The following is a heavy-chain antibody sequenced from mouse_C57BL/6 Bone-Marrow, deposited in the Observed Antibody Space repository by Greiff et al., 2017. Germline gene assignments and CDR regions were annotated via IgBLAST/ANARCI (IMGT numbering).Heavy chain of an antibody. CDR3: ARLTGGVFDY. V-gene: IGHV5-16*01. CDR1: GFTFSDYY. CDR2: INYDGSST. D-gene: IGHD4-1*01. J-gene: IGHJ2*01. Sequence: EVQLVESEGGLVQPGSSMKLSCTASGFTFSDYYMAWVRQVPEKGLEWVANINYDGSSTYYLDYFKGRFIISRDNAKNILYLHMSSLKSEDAATYDCARLTGGVFDYWGQGTTLTVSS.